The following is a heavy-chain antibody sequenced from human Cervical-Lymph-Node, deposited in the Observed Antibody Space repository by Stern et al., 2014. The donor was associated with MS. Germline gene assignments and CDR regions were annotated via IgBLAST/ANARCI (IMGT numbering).Heavy chain of an antibody. CDR2: IIPILETA. V-gene: IGHV1-69*06. CDR3: ALLRYNSGNEY. Sequence: QEQLVQSGAEVKKPESSVRVSCQASGGNFSVLAISWVRQAPGQGLEWMGGIIPILETATYAPKFKDRVTITADRSTSRVHLEMTSLRSEDTAIFYCALLRYNSGNEYWGQGTPVTVSS. D-gene: IGHD1-20*01. CDR1: GGNFSVLA. J-gene: IGHJ4*02.